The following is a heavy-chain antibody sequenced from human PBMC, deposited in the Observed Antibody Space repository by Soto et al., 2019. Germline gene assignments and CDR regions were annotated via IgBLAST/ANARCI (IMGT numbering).Heavy chain of an antibody. V-gene: IGHV1-2*02. Sequence: QVQLVQSGAEVKKPGASVTVSCKTSGYPLTDFYIHWVRQAPGQGLEWMAWINPHTGDTNTALKFQGRVTMTRDTSINTAFMELTRLSSDDTAVYYCAREGGAAPGARRELYLDLWGRGTLVSVSS. D-gene: IGHD3-10*01. CDR1: GYPLTDFY. CDR2: INPHTGDT. CDR3: AREGGAAPGARRELYLDL. J-gene: IGHJ2*01.